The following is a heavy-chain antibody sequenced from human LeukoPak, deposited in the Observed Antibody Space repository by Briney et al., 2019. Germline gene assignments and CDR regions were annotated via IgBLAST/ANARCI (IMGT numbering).Heavy chain of an antibody. V-gene: IGHV1-8*03. CDR2: MNPNSGNT. D-gene: IGHD5-18*01. Sequence: GASVKVSCKASGYTFTSYNINWVRQATGQGLEWMGWMNPNSGNTGYAQKFQGRVTITRNTSISTAYMELSSLRSEDTAVYYCATSAGGAYSPPTLWVAFDIWGQGTMVTVSS. CDR1: GYTFTSYN. J-gene: IGHJ3*02. CDR3: ATSAGGAYSPPTLWVAFDI.